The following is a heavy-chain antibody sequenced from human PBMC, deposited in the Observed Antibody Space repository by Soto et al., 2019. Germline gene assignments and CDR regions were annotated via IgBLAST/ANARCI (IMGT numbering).Heavy chain of an antibody. D-gene: IGHD6-13*01. CDR1: GFTFSSYG. CDR2: ISYDGSNK. V-gene: IGHV3-30*18. CDR3: AKGGIDDTYSSSWYIGY. Sequence: GGSLRLSCAASGFTFSSYGMHWVRQAPGKGLEWVAVISYDGSNKYYADSVKGRFTISRDNSKNTLYLQMNSLRAEDTAVYYCAKGGIDDTYSSSWYIGYWGQGTLVTVSS. J-gene: IGHJ4*02.